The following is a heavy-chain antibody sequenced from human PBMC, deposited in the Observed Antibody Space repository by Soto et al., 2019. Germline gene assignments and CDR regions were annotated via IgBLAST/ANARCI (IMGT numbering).Heavy chain of an antibody. D-gene: IGHD6-25*01. CDR1: SGSISTGNW. CDR3: ARVFSSGSGWMYYFDF. CDR2: IYYTGAT. J-gene: IGHJ4*02. V-gene: IGHV4-4*02. Sequence: QVELQESGPRLVKSSGTLSLTCEVSSGSISTGNWWSWVRQPPGKGLEWIGEIYYTGATNYNPSLKSRVTMTIGKFKVQFCLILASAAVADTAVYYCARVFSSGSGWMYYFDFWGQGILVSVSS.